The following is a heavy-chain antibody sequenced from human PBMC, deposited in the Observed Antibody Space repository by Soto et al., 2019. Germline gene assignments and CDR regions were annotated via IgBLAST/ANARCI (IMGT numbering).Heavy chain of an antibody. D-gene: IGHD2-2*02. CDR2: MKPNSGNT. Sequence: GASVKVSCKASGYTFTSYDINWVRQVTGQGLEWMGWMKPNSGNTGYAQKLQGRVTMTRNTSISTAYMELSSLRSEETAVYYCESHRVPAAIGLGGDYYYGMDVWGQGTTVTVSS. CDR3: ESHRVPAAIGLGGDYYYGMDV. J-gene: IGHJ6*02. CDR1: GYTFTSYD. V-gene: IGHV1-8*01.